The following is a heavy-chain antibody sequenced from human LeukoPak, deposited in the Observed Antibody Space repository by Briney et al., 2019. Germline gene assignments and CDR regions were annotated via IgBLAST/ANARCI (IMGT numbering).Heavy chain of an antibody. V-gene: IGHV4-34*01. J-gene: IGHJ4*02. CDR1: GGSFSGYY. Sequence: KPSETLSLTCAVYGGSFSGYYWSWIRQPPGKGLEWIGEINHSGSTNYNPSLKSRVTISVDTSKNQFSLKLSSVTAADTAVYYCARGGTPPLRCFDWSPFDYWGQGTLVTVSS. CDR3: ARGGTPPLRCFDWSPFDY. D-gene: IGHD3-9*01. CDR2: INHSGST.